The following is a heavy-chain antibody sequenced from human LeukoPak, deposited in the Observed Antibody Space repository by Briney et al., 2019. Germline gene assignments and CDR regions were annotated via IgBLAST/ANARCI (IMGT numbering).Heavy chain of an antibody. J-gene: IGHJ5*02. CDR2: ISSSSSYI. Sequence: GGSLRLSCAASGFTFSTYAMNWVRQAPGKGLEWVSSISSSSSYIYYADSVKGRFTISRDNAKNSLYLQMNSLRAEDTAVYYCAARPPDYYGSGSYSWGQGTLATVSS. D-gene: IGHD3-10*01. V-gene: IGHV3-21*01. CDR3: AARPPDYYGSGSYS. CDR1: GFTFSTYA.